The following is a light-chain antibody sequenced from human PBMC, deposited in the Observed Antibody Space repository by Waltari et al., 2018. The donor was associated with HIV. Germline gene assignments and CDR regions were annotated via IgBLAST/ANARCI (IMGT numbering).Light chain of an antibody. CDR3: ASWDDKLKGYV. V-gene: IGLV1-44*01. CDR1: RSNIGNNL. CDR2: SND. J-gene: IGLJ1*01. Sequence: QSVVTQPPSASGAPGQTITISCSGSRSNIGNNLVNWYQHLPGAAPKLLIYSNDRRPSGVPARISGSKSGTSASLAISGLQPEDEADYYCASWDDKLKGYVFGSGTKVTVL.